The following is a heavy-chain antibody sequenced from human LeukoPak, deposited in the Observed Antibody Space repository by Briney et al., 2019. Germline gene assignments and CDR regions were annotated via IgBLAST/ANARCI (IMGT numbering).Heavy chain of an antibody. CDR3: ARDGYYYDSSGYYEKMYYFDY. D-gene: IGHD3-22*01. J-gene: IGHJ4*02. CDR1: GGSISSYY. Sequence: SETLSLTCTVSGGSISSYYWSWIRQPPGKGLEWLGYIYYSGSTNYNPSLKSRVTISVDTSKNQFSLKLSSVTAADTAVYYCARDGYYYDSSGYYEKMYYFDYWGQGTLVTVSS. CDR2: IYYSGST. V-gene: IGHV4-59*12.